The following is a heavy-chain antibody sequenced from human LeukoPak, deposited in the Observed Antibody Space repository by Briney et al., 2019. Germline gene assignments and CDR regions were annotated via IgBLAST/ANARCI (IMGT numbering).Heavy chain of an antibody. V-gene: IGHV3-21*01. CDR2: IGRTSVDK. D-gene: IGHD3-22*01. Sequence: GGSLRLSCAGSGFTFNTYTMNWVRQAPGKGLEWISSIGRTSVDKYYAASVRGRFTISRDNSKNSLYVEMSSLRAEDTAVYYCVGGDSRELWGQGTLVTVPS. CDR1: GFTFNTYT. CDR3: VGGDSREL. J-gene: IGHJ4*02.